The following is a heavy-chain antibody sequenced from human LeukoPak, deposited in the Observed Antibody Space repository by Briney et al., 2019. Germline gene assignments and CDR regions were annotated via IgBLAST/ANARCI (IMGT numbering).Heavy chain of an antibody. V-gene: IGHV3-53*01. CDR2: IYSDGST. J-gene: IGHJ4*02. D-gene: IGHD3-3*01. CDR1: GFTVSSNY. CDR3: ARGIPGPYDRAFFDY. Sequence: PGGSLRLSCAAPGFTVSSNYMTWVRQAPEKGLEWVSIIYSDGSTYYTDSVQGRFTISRDSSRNTLYLQMNSLRAKDTAVYYCARGIPGPYDRAFFDYWGQGTLVAVSS.